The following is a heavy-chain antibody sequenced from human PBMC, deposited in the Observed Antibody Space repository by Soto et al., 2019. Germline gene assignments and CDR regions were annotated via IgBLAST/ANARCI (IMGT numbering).Heavy chain of an antibody. CDR3: AKENDFLTGRVDY. D-gene: IGHD3-9*01. CDR2: ISGNGGST. CDR1: GFTFGNDA. Sequence: PVGSLRLSCAASGFTFGNDAMSWVRRTPGKGLEWVSAISGNGGSTYYADSVRGRFTISRDNSKNTLYLQMNSLRAEDTALYYCAKENDFLTGRVDYWGQGTQVTVSS. V-gene: IGHV3-23*01. J-gene: IGHJ4*02.